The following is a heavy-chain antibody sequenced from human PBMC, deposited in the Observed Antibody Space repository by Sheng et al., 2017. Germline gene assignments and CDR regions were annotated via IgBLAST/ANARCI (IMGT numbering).Heavy chain of an antibody. CDR2: ISSSGSTI. CDR1: GFTFSSYE. CDR3: ASYDFWSGSYFDY. J-gene: IGHJ4*02. D-gene: IGHD3-3*01. V-gene: IGHV3-48*03. Sequence: GGSLRLSCAASGFTFSSYEMNWVRQAPGKGLEWVSYISSSGSTIYYADSVKGRFTISRDNAKNSLYLQMNSLRAEDTAVYYCASYDFWSGSYFDYWGQGTLVTVSS.